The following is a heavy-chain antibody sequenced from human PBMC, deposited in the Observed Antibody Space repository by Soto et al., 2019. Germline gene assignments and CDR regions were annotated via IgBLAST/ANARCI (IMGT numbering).Heavy chain of an antibody. J-gene: IGHJ4*02. CDR1: GFTFSNYA. D-gene: IGHD4-4*01. V-gene: IGHV3-23*01. CDR3: ATDVNYSFDY. CDR2: ISSISDSK. Sequence: GGSLRLSCAASGFTFSNYAMSWVRQAPGKGLEWISAISSISDSKSYADSVKGRFTISSDNSKNSLFLHMNSLRAEDTAVYFCATDVNYSFDYWGQGTPVTVSS.